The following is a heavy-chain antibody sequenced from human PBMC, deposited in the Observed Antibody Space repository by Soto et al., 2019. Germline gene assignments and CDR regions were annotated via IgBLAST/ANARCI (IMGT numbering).Heavy chain of an antibody. CDR3: AKDLAAAPSGFDY. D-gene: IGHD6-13*01. J-gene: IGHJ4*02. Sequence: GGSLRLSCAASGFTFSNAWMSWVRQAPGKGLEWVAVISYDGSNKYYADSVKGRFTISRDNSKNTLYLQMNSLRAEDTAVYYCAKDLAAAPSGFDYWGQGTLVTVSS. CDR1: GFTFSNAW. V-gene: IGHV3-30*18. CDR2: ISYDGSNK.